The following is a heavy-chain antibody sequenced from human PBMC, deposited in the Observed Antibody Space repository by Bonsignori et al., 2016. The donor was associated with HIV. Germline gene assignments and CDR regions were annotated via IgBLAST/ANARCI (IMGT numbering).Heavy chain of an antibody. V-gene: IGHV1-69*10. CDR3: ASRVYYDSSGAFDP. Sequence: WVRQAPGQGLEWMGGIIPILGIANYAQKFQDRVTITADKSTSTAYMELSSLRSEDTAVYYCASRVYYDSSGAFDPWGQGTLVTVSS. CDR2: IIPILGIA. J-gene: IGHJ5*02. D-gene: IGHD3-22*01.